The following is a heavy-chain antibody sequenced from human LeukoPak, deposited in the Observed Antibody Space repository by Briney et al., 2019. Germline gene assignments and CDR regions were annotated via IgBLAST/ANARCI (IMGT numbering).Heavy chain of an antibody. D-gene: IGHD2-15*01. CDR1: GFTFSTYW. J-gene: IGHJ6*03. V-gene: IGHV3-7*01. CDR2: IKQDGSEK. CDR3: ARRGLPDV. Sequence: GGSLRLSCAASGFTFSTYWMSWVRQAPGKGPEWVVNIKQDGSEKYYVDSVKGRFTISRDNARNSLYLQMNSLRVEDTAVYYCARRGLPDVWGKGTTVTVSS.